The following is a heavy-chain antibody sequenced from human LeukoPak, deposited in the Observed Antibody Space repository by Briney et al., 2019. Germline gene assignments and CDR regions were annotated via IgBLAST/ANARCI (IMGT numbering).Heavy chain of an antibody. Sequence: SQTLSLTCTVSGGSISSGDYYWSWIRQPPGKGLEWIGYIYYSGSTYYNPSLKSRVTISVDTSKNQFSLKLSSVTAADMAVYYCAGNLVATSSIDYWGQGTLVTVSS. D-gene: IGHD5-12*01. CDR3: AGNLVATSSIDY. V-gene: IGHV4-30-4*08. CDR1: GGSISSGDYY. CDR2: IYYSGST. J-gene: IGHJ4*02.